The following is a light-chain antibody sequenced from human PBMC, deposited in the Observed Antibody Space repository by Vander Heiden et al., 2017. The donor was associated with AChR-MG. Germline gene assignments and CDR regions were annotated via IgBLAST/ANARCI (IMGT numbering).Light chain of an antibody. CDR1: SSNIGAGYD. Sequence: QSVLTQPPSVSGAPGQRVTISCTGSSSNIGAGYDVHWYQPLPGTAPNLLIYGNHNRPSGVPDRRSGSKSGTSASLAITGLQAEDEADYYCQSYDRSLSGSVVFGGGTKLTVL. J-gene: IGLJ2*01. CDR2: GNH. V-gene: IGLV1-40*01. CDR3: QSYDRSLSGSVV.